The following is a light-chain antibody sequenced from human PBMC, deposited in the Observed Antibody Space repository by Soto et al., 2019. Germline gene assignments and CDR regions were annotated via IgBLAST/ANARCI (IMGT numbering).Light chain of an antibody. CDR1: SSDIGASNF. Sequence: QSVLTQPSSVSGSPGQSITVSCTGTSSDIGASNFVSWYQHLPGRAPKVIIFEATNRPSGVSDRFSGSKAGTTASLTISGLQADDEGEYFCISYKTDDTFVFGTGTKVTVL. V-gene: IGLV2-14*01. CDR2: EAT. CDR3: ISYKTDDTFV. J-gene: IGLJ1*01.